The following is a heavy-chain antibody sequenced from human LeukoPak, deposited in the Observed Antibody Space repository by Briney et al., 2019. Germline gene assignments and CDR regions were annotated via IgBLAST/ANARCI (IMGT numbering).Heavy chain of an antibody. CDR2: ISSNGATT. D-gene: IGHD3-16*01. J-gene: IGHJ4*02. V-gene: IGHV3-64*05. CDR1: GFTFSNYA. CDR3: VKIVMAGGYFDY. Sequence: PGGSLRLSCSASGFTFSNYAMHWVRQAPGKGLEYVSAISSNGATTYYADSVKGRFTISRDNSKNTLYFQMSSLRPEDTAVYYCVKIVMAGGYFDYWGQGTLVTVSS.